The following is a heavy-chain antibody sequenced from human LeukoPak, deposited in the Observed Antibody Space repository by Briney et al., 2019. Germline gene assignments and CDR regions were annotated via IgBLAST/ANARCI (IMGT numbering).Heavy chain of an antibody. Sequence: SETLSLTCAVYGGSFSGYYWSWIRQPPGKGLEWIGEINHSGSTNYNPSLKSRVTISVDTSKNQFSLKLSSVTAADTAVYYCPCIAAAGTVDYWGQGTLVTVSS. CDR2: INHSGST. CDR1: GGSFSGYY. D-gene: IGHD6-13*01. J-gene: IGHJ4*02. V-gene: IGHV4-34*01. CDR3: PCIAAAGTVDY.